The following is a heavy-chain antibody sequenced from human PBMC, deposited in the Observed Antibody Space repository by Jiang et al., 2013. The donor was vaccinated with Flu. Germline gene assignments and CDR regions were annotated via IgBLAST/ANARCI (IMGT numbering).Heavy chain of an antibody. CDR1: GGTFSSYT. V-gene: IGHV1-69*04. CDR2: IIPILGIA. D-gene: IGHD6-19*01. CDR3: ARDRDSIAVAGNWFDP. Sequence: GAEVKKPGSSVKVSCKASGGTFSSYTISWVRQAPGQGLEWMGRIIPILGIANYAQKFQGRVTITADKSTSTAYMELSSLRSEDTAVYYCARDRDSIAVAGNWFDPGAREPWSPSP. J-gene: IGHJ5*02.